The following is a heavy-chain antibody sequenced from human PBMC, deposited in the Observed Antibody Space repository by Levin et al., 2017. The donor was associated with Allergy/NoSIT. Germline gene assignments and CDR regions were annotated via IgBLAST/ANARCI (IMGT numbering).Heavy chain of an antibody. V-gene: IGHV3-53*01. CDR1: GFTVSSNY. D-gene: IGHD1-1*01. CDR3: ARDRGGQWNDLFDY. J-gene: IGHJ4*02. Sequence: SGGSLRLSCAASGFTVSSNYMSWVRQAPGKGLEWVSVIYSGGSTYYADSVKGRFTISRDNSKNTLYLQMNSLRAEDTAVYYCARDRGGQWNDLFDYWGQGTLVTVSS. CDR2: IYSGGST.